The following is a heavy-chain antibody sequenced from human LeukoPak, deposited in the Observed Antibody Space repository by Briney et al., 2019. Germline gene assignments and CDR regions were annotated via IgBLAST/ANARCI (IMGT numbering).Heavy chain of an antibody. CDR2: INAGNGNA. Sequence: ASVKVSCKASGYTFTSYAMHWVRQAPGQRLEWMGWINAGNGNATYTQKFQDRVTFTRDTSASTAYMDLSSLRSEDTAVYYCARERGATILYYFDYWGQGTLATVSS. V-gene: IGHV1-3*01. D-gene: IGHD5-12*01. CDR1: GYTFTSYA. J-gene: IGHJ4*02. CDR3: ARERGATILYYFDY.